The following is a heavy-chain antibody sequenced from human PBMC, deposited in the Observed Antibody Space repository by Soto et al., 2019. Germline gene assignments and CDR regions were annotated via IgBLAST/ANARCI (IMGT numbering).Heavy chain of an antibody. CDR2: INAGNGNT. Sequence: ASVKVCCKASGYTFTSYAMHWVRQAPGQRVEWMGWINAGNGNTKYSQKFQGRVTITRDTSASTAYMELSSLRSEDTAVYYCARSIVVVTALDYWGQGTLVTVSS. D-gene: IGHD2-21*02. J-gene: IGHJ4*02. CDR3: ARSIVVVTALDY. V-gene: IGHV1-3*01. CDR1: GYTFTSYA.